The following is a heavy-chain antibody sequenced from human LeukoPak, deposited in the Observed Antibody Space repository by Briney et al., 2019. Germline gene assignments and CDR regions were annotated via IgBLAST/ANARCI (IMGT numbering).Heavy chain of an antibody. J-gene: IGHJ4*02. Sequence: PGGSLRLSCAASGFTFSSYGMHWVRQAPGKGLEWVAVMSYDGSNKYYADSVKGRFTISRDNSKITLYLQMNSLRAEDTAVYYCAKDRALTNYYDSSGYLDYWGQGTLVTVSS. CDR3: AKDRALTNYYDSSGYLDY. CDR2: MSYDGSNK. CDR1: GFTFSSYG. D-gene: IGHD3-22*01. V-gene: IGHV3-30*18.